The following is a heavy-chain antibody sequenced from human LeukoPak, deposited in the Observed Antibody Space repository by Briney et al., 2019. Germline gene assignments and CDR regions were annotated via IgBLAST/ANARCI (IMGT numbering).Heavy chain of an antibody. Sequence: GGSLRLSCAASGFTFSSYWMHWARQAPGKGQVWVSRINSDGSTTSYADSVKGRFTISRDNAKNTVYLQMNSLRAEDTAVYYCARRLGGREDYWGQGTLVTVSS. CDR3: ARRLGGREDY. J-gene: IGHJ4*02. D-gene: IGHD3-10*01. CDR2: INSDGSTT. V-gene: IGHV3-74*01. CDR1: GFTFSSYW.